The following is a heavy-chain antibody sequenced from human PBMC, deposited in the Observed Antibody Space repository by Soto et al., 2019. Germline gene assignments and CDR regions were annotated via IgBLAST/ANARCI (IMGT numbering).Heavy chain of an antibody. D-gene: IGHD3-10*01. CDR3: ARAVPGKLGNDS. J-gene: IGHJ4*02. Sequence: QPXGSLSLACAASGFTFSSFYTSWVRRAPGQGLEWVANIKQDGSENKYVSSVKGRITISRDNAKNSLYLRINSLRVEDTAVYYCARAVPGKLGNDSWGQGTMVTVSS. CDR2: IKQDGSEN. CDR1: GFTFSSFY. V-gene: IGHV3-7*01.